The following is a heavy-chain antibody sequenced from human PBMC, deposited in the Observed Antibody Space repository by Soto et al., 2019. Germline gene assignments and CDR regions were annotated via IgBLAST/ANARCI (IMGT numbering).Heavy chain of an antibody. V-gene: IGHV3-15*01. CDR1: GFTFSNAW. D-gene: IGHD6-19*01. J-gene: IGHJ4*02. CDR2: IKSKTDGGTT. CDR3: TTDLNSGWLNY. Sequence: EVQLVESGGGLVKPGGSLRLSCAASGFTFSNAWMSWVRQAPGKGLEWVGRIKSKTDGGTTDYAAPVKGRFTISRDDSKDTLYLQMNSLKTEDTAVYYCTTDLNSGWLNYWGQGTLVTVSS.